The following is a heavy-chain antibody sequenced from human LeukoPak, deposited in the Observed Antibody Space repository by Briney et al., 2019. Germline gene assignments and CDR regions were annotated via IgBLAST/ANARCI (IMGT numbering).Heavy chain of an antibody. Sequence: SETLSLTCTVSGGSINSDYWSWIRQPPGKGLEWIGFIYYSGSTNYSPSLRSRVTISVDTSKNQFSLKLSSVTAADTAVYYCARLINDGGNDYWGQGILVTVSS. D-gene: IGHD4-23*01. CDR2: IYYSGST. CDR3: ARLINDGGNDY. CDR1: GGSINSDY. V-gene: IGHV4-59*12. J-gene: IGHJ4*02.